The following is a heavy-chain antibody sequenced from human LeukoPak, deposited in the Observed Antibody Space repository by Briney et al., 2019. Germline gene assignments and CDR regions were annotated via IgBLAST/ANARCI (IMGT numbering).Heavy chain of an antibody. CDR2: IYPGDSDT. Sequence: GESLKISCQGSGYSFTSYWIGWVRQMPGKGLEWMGIIYPGDSDTRYSPSFQGQVTISADKSISTAYLQWSSLKASDTAMYYCARQLAYCGGDCLSYFDYWGQGTLVTVSS. CDR3: ARQLAYCGGDCLSYFDY. CDR1: GYSFTSYW. V-gene: IGHV5-51*01. D-gene: IGHD2-21*01. J-gene: IGHJ4*02.